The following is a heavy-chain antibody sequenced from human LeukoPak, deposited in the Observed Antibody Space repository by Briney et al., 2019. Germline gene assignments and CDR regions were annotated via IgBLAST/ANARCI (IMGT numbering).Heavy chain of an antibody. CDR3: ARRSSRSLGYYGMDV. Sequence: KASETLSLTCTVSGGSISSGGYYWSWIRQHPGKGLEWIGYIYYSGSTYYNPSLKSRVTISVDTSKNQFSLKLSSVTAADTAVYYCARRSSRSLGYYGMDVWGQGTTVTVSS. D-gene: IGHD6-13*01. J-gene: IGHJ6*02. CDR2: IYYSGST. V-gene: IGHV4-31*03. CDR1: GGSISSGGYY.